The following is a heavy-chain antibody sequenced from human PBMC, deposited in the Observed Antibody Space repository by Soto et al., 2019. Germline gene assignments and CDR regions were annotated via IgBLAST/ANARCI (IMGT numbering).Heavy chain of an antibody. CDR3: ARVQALPGYYYYGMDV. Sequence: SETLSLTCTVSCGSISSYYWSWIRQPPGKGLEWIGYIYYSGSTNYNPSLKSRVTISVDTSKNQFSLKLSSVTAADTAVYYCARVQALPGYYYYGMDVWGQRTTVPVSS. V-gene: IGHV4-59*01. CDR1: CGSISSYY. CDR2: IYYSGST. J-gene: IGHJ6*02.